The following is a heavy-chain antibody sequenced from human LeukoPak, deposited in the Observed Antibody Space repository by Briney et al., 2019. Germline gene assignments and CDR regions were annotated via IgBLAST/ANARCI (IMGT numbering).Heavy chain of an antibody. CDR2: INHNGNVN. D-gene: IGHD3-16*01. J-gene: IGHJ6*02. V-gene: IGHV3-7*03. CDR1: GFTSSSYW. Sequence: GGSLRLSCEASGFTSSSYWMNWARQAPGKGLEWVASINHNGNVNYYGDSVKGRFTIYRDNAKNSLYLQMSNLRAEDTAVYFCARGGGLDVWGQGATVTVSS. CDR3: ARGGGLDV.